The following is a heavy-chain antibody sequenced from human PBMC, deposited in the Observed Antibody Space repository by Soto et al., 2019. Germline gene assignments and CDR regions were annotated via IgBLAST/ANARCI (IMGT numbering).Heavy chain of an antibody. D-gene: IGHD3-10*01. J-gene: IGHJ5*02. CDR3: ERIRYYYGAGSLGRASWFAP. CDR2: IFSNDEK. V-gene: IGHV2-26*01. Sequence: QVTLKESGPVLVKPTETLTLTCTVYGFSLSNARMGVSWIRQHPGNALEGLAHIFSNDEKSYSTSLKSRLNISKDTSKSQVVLNMTNMDPVDKATYYCERIRYYYGAGSLGRASWFAPWGQGTLVTVSS. CDR1: GFSLSNARMG.